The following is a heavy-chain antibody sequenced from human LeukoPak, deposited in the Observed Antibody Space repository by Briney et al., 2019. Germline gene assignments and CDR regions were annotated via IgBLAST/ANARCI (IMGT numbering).Heavy chain of an antibody. CDR1: GFTFSSYN. Sequence: GGSLRLSCAASGFTFSSYNMKWVRQAPGKGLEWVSSISSRSSYISYADSVKGRFTISRDNAKKSLYLQMNSLRAEDTAVYYCASGVNYFDYWGQGTVVNVSS. D-gene: IGHD3-3*01. J-gene: IGHJ4*02. CDR2: ISSRSSYI. V-gene: IGHV3-21*01. CDR3: ASGVNYFDY.